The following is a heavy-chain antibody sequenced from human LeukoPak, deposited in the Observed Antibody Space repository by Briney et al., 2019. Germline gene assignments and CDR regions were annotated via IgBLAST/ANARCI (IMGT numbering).Heavy chain of an antibody. CDR2: ISSSGSTI. Sequence: GGSLRLSCTASGFTFSSYEMNWVRQAPGKGLEWVSYISSSGSTIYYADSVKGRFTISRDNAKNSLYLQMNSLRAEDTAVYYCARDRWTVTHFDYWGQGTLVTVSS. V-gene: IGHV3-48*03. D-gene: IGHD4-17*01. CDR3: ARDRWTVTHFDY. J-gene: IGHJ4*02. CDR1: GFTFSSYE.